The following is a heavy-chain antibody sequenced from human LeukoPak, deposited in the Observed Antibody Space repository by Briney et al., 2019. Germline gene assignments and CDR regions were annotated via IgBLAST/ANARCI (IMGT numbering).Heavy chain of an antibody. CDR1: GYTFIGYY. J-gene: IGHJ4*02. D-gene: IGHD1-26*01. Sequence: ASVKVSCKASGYTFIGYYMHWVRQAPGQGLEWMGRIDPNSGGTNYAQKFQGRVTMTRDTSISTAYMELSRLTSDDTAVYYCARAGERELASPLDYWGQGTLVTVSS. V-gene: IGHV1-2*06. CDR3: ARAGERELASPLDY. CDR2: IDPNSGGT.